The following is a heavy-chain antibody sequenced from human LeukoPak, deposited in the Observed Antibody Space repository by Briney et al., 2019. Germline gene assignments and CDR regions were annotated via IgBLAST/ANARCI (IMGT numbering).Heavy chain of an antibody. CDR1: GDSISSYY. V-gene: IGHV4-59*01. CDR3: ARDGGLYGGNYFDY. D-gene: IGHD4-23*01. Sequence: SSQTLSLTCTVSGDSISSYYCSWIRQPPGKGLEWIGYMYNSGSTNYHPSLKSRVTISVDTSKNQFSLKLSSVTAADTAVYYCARDGGLYGGNYFDYWGQGTLVSVSS. CDR2: MYNSGST. J-gene: IGHJ4*02.